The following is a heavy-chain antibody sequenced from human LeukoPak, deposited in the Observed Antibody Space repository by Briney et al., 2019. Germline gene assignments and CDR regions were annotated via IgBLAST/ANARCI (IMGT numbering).Heavy chain of an antibody. CDR2: INPNSGGT. CDR1: GGTFSSYA. D-gene: IGHD3-3*01. V-gene: IGHV1-2*02. J-gene: IGHJ4*02. CDR3: GTAFGVVDFDY. Sequence: GASVKVSCKASGGTFSSYAISWVRQAPGQGLEWMGWINPNSGGTNYAQKFQGRVTVTRDTSISTAYMELSRLRSDDTAMYYCGTAFGVVDFDYWGQGTLLTVSS.